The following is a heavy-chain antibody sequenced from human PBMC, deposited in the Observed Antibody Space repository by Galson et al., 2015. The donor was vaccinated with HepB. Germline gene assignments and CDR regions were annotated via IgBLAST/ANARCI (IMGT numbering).Heavy chain of an antibody. D-gene: IGHD3-10*01. CDR2: TNYRSKWYN. J-gene: IGHJ3*02. Sequence: CAISGDSVSSNSAAWNWIRQSPSRGLEWLGRTNYRSKWYNDYAVSVKSRITINPDTSKNQFSLKLSSVTAADTPVYYCARQGGSSKTSGPHDAFDIWGPGTMVTVSS. CDR1: GDSVSSNSAA. CDR3: ARQGGSSKTSGPHDAFDI. V-gene: IGHV6-1*01.